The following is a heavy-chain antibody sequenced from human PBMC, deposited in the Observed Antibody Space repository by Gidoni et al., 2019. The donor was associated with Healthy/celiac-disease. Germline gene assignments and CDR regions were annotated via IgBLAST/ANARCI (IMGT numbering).Heavy chain of an antibody. D-gene: IGHD3-9*01. CDR3: AREYLFYDILTGNYYYYGMDV. CDR2: IYYSGST. V-gene: IGHV4-39*07. J-gene: IGHJ6*02. Sequence: QLQLQESGPGLVKPSETLSLTCTVSGGSISRSSYYWGWIRQPPGKGLEWIGSIYYSGSTYYNPSLKSRVTISVDTSKNQFSLKLSSVTAADTAVYYCAREYLFYDILTGNYYYYGMDVWGQGTTFTVSS. CDR1: GGSISRSSYY.